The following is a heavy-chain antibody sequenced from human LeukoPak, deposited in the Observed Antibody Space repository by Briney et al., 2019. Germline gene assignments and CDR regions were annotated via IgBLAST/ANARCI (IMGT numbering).Heavy chain of an antibody. CDR2: ISGSGGST. Sequence: GGSLRLSCAASGFTFSSYAMSWIRQAPGKGLEWVSAISGSGGSTYYADSVKGRFTISRDNSKNTLYLQMNSLRAEDTAVYYCAKESPAVAGTSNWFDPWGQGTLVTVSS. CDR1: GFTFSSYA. V-gene: IGHV3-23*01. J-gene: IGHJ5*02. CDR3: AKESPAVAGTSNWFDP. D-gene: IGHD6-19*01.